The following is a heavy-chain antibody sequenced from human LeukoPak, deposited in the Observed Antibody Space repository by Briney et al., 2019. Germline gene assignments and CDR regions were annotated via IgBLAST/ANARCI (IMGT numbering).Heavy chain of an antibody. CDR1: GGSFSGYY. V-gene: IGHV4-34*01. CDR3: ARGGIVDPFDY. Sequence: PSETLSLTCAVYGGSFSGYYWSWIRQPPGKGLEWIGEINHSGSTNYNPSLKSRVTISVDTSKNQFSLKLSSVTAADTAVYYCARGGIVDPFDYWGQGTLVTVSS. CDR2: INHSGST. J-gene: IGHJ4*02. D-gene: IGHD2/OR15-2a*01.